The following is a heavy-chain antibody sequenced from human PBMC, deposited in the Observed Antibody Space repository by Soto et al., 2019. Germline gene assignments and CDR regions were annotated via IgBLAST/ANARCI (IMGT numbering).Heavy chain of an antibody. CDR1: GFTFSSYA. CDR2: ISYDGSNK. V-gene: IGHV3-30-3*01. CDR3: ARDLEVVVPAAILEPYYFDY. Sequence: QVQLVESGGGVVQPGRSLRLSCAASGFTFSSYAMHWVRQAPGKGLEWVAVISYDGSNKYYADSVKGRFSISRDNSKNTLYLQMNSLRAEDTAVYYCARDLEVVVPAAILEPYYFDYWGQGTLVTVSS. J-gene: IGHJ4*02. D-gene: IGHD2-2*01.